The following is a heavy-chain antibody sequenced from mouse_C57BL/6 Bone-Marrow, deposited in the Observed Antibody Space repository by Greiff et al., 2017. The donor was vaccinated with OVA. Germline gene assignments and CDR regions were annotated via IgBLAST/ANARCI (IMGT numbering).Heavy chain of an antibody. J-gene: IGHJ2*01. CDR2: IWSGGST. D-gene: IGHD2-14*01. V-gene: IGHV2-2*01. CDR3: ARTYDNNLFDY. CDR1: GFSLTSYG. Sequence: QVQLKESGPGLVQPSQSLSITCTVSGFSLTSYGVHWVRQSPGKGLEWLGVIWSGGSTDYNAAFISSLSISKDNSNSQVFLKMNRLQADDKAIFYCARTYDNNLFDYWGQGTTLTVSS.